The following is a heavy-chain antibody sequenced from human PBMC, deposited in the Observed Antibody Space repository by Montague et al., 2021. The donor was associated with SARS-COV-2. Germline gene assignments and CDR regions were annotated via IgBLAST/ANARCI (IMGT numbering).Heavy chain of an antibody. CDR3: AHVGMACSGGSCYPKIKDWYFDL. V-gene: IGHV2-5*02. CDR2: IYWDDDK. J-gene: IGHJ2*01. Sequence: VKPTQTLTLTCTFSGFSLSTSGVGVGWIRQPPGKALEWLALIYWDDDKRYSPSLKSRLTITKATSKNQVVLTMTNMDPVDTATYYCAHVGMACSGGSCYPKIKDWYFDLWGRGTLVTVSS. D-gene: IGHD2-15*01. CDR1: GFSLSTSGVG.